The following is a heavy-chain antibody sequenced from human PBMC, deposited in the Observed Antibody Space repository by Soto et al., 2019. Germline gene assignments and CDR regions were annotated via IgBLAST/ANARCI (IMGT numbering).Heavy chain of an antibody. CDR2: MNPNSGNT. V-gene: IGHV1-8*01. Sequence: GASVKVSCKASGYTFTSYDINWVRQATGQGLEWMGWMNPNSGNTGYAQKFQGRVTMTRNTSISTAYMELSSLRSEDTAVYYCARAPFRGYCSSTSCFEMFFDYWGQGTLVTVS. CDR1: GYTFTSYD. CDR3: ARAPFRGYCSSTSCFEMFFDY. D-gene: IGHD2-2*01. J-gene: IGHJ4*02.